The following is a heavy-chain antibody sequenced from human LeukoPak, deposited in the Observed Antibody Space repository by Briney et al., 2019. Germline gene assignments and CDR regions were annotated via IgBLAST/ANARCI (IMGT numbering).Heavy chain of an antibody. V-gene: IGHV4-39*01. CDR3: AGHCSGNSCFDY. D-gene: IGHD2-15*01. CDR1: GGSISSSSYY. CDR2: IDYSGST. Sequence: SETLSLTCTVSGGSISSSSYYWGWIRQPPGKGLEWIGSIDYSGSTCYNPSLKSRVTISVDTSKNQFSLKLSSVTAADTAVYYCAGHCSGNSCFDYWGQGTQVTVSS. J-gene: IGHJ4*02.